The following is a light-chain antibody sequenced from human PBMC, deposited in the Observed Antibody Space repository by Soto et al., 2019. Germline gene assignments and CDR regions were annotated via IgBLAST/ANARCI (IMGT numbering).Light chain of an antibody. V-gene: IGKV2-30*01. CDR3: MQGTHWPPYT. CDR2: RVS. Sequence: DVVVTQSPLSLPVTLGRPASISCRSRQSLVYTDGDTYSNWFQQRPGQSPRRLIYRVSNRGSGVPDTFSGSGSGSDFTLIISRVEAEDVGVSYCMQGTHWPPYTFGQGTKLEIK. J-gene: IGKJ2*01. CDR1: QSLVYTDGDTY.